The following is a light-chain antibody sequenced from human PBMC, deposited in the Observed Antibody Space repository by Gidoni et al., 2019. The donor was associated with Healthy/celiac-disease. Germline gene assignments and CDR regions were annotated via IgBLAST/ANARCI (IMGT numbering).Light chain of an antibody. J-gene: IGKJ2*01. V-gene: IGKV1-39*01. CDR3: QQSYSTRYT. CDR1: QSISSY. Sequence: DIQMTQSPSSLSASVGDRVTITCRASQSISSYLNLDQQKPGTAPKLLIYAASSLQSGVPSRFSGSVSGTDFTLTISSLQPEDFATYYCQQSYSTRYTFGQGTKLEIK. CDR2: AAS.